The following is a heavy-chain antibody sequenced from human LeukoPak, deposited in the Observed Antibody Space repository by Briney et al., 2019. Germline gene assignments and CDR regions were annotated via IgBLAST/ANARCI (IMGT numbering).Heavy chain of an antibody. CDR1: GFTLSSFA. V-gene: IGHV3-23*01. Sequence: PGGSLRLSCAASGFTLSSFAMNWVRQPPGKGLEWASAISGNGYAYYADSVKGRFTISRDNSKNTLYLQMNSLRAEDTAVYYCARALIYYYGSGSYSYYFDYWGQGTLVTVSS. CDR3: ARALIYYYGSGSYSYYFDY. CDR2: ISGNGYA. J-gene: IGHJ4*02. D-gene: IGHD3-10*01.